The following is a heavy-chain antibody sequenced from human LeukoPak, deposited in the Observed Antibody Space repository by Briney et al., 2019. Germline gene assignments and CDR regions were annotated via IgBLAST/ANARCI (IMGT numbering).Heavy chain of an antibody. Sequence: GGSLRLSCAASGFTFSSYAMHWVRQAPGKGLEWVAFVRYGGSNKYYADSVRGRFTISRDNSKNTLYLQMNSLRAEDTAVYYCAKGTTVTTYSHFDYWGQGTLVTVSS. J-gene: IGHJ4*02. CDR1: GFTFSSYA. CDR2: VRYGGSNK. CDR3: AKGTTVTTYSHFDY. V-gene: IGHV3-30*02. D-gene: IGHD4-17*01.